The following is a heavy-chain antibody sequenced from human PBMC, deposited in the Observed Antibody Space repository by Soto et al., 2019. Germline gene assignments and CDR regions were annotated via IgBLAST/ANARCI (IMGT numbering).Heavy chain of an antibody. Sequence: GASVKVSCKASGYTFTSYYMHWVRQAPGQGLEWMGIINPSGGSTSYAQKFQGRVTMTRDTSTSTVYMELSSLRSEDTAVYYCARDLRTVTTNYYYYGMDVWGQGTTVTVSS. D-gene: IGHD4-4*01. CDR3: ARDLRTVTTNYYYYGMDV. CDR2: INPSGGST. J-gene: IGHJ6*02. CDR1: GYTFTSYY. V-gene: IGHV1-46*01.